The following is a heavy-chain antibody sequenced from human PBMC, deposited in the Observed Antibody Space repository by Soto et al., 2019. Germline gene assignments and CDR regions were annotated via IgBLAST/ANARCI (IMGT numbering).Heavy chain of an antibody. CDR1: GFTFTSSA. CDR2: IVVGSGNT. V-gene: IGHV1-58*01. CDR3: AAGWNYGYYYGMDV. Sequence: QMQLVQSGPEVKKPGTSVKVSCKASGFTFTSSAVQWVRQARGQRLEWIGWIVVGSGNTNYAQKFQERVTITRDMSTRTAYMELSSLRSEDTAVYYCAAGWNYGYYYGMDVWGQGTTVTVSS. J-gene: IGHJ6*02. D-gene: IGHD1-7*01.